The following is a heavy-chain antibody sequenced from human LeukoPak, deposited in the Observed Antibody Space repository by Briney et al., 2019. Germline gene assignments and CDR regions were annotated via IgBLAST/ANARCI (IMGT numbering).Heavy chain of an antibody. CDR2: IYSGGST. J-gene: IGHJ4*02. CDR1: GFTVSSNY. V-gene: IGHV3-66*02. CDR3: ARGYCSGHSCYEFDY. Sequence: GGSLRLSCAASGFTVSSNYMTWVRQAPGKGLEWVSIIYSGGSTFYADSVKGRFTISRDNSKNTLYLQMYSLRAEDTAVYYCARGYCSGHSCYEFDYWGQGTLVTFSS. D-gene: IGHD2-15*01.